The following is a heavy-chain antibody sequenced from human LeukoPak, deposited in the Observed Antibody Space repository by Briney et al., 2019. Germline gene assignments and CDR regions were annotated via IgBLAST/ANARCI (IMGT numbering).Heavy chain of an antibody. Sequence: PSETLSLTCTVSGGSISSSSYYWGWLRQPPGKGLEWIGSIYYSGSTYYNPSLKSRVTISVDTSKNQFSLKLSSVTAADTAVYYCARHDYGDYVADYWGQGTLVTVSS. D-gene: IGHD4-17*01. J-gene: IGHJ4*02. CDR1: GGSISSSSYY. V-gene: IGHV4-39*01. CDR3: ARHDYGDYVADY. CDR2: IYYSGST.